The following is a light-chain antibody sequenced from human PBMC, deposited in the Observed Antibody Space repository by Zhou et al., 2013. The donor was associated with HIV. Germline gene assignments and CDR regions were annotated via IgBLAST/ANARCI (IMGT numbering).Light chain of an antibody. V-gene: IGKV1-5*03. J-gene: IGKJ2*01. CDR1: QNINRW. CDR2: KAS. Sequence: DIQMTQSPSTLSASVGDRVTITCRASQNINRWLAWYQQKPGKAPKLLIYKASNLESGVPSRFSGSGSGTEFTLTINRLHPEDFATYYCQQANRFPQTFGQGTKVEIK. CDR3: QQANRFPQT.